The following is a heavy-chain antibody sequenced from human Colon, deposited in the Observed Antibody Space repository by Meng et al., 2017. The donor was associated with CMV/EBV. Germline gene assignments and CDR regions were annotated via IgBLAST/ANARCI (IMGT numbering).Heavy chain of an antibody. CDR2: IGGGGVNA. J-gene: IGHJ4*02. D-gene: IGHD3-3*01. V-gene: IGHV3-23*01. CDR1: GFNFNTYS. CDR3: AKGADYLNFWSGYAY. Sequence: GGSLRLSCVASGFNFNTYSVNWVRQAPGKGLEWVSSIGGGGVNAYYTEAVKGRFTISRDNSRNTLYLELSSLRDDDTAVYFCAKGADYLNFWSGYAYWGQGTLVTVSS.